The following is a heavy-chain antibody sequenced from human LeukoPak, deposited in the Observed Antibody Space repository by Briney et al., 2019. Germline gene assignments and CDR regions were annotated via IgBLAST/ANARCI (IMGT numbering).Heavy chain of an antibody. CDR1: GFTFSNAW. CDR2: IKSKTDGGTT. J-gene: IGHJ4*02. D-gene: IGHD6-13*01. CDR3: TVSGYSSSWYAFGY. V-gene: IGHV3-15*01. Sequence: PGGSLRLASAASGFTFSNAWMSWVRQAPGKGLEWVGRIKSKTDGGTTDYAASVKGRFTISRDDSKNTLYLQMNSLKTEDTAVYYCTVSGYSSSWYAFGYWGQGTLVTVSS.